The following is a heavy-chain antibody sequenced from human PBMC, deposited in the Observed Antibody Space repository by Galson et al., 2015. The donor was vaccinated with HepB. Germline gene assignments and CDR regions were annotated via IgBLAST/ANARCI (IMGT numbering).Heavy chain of an antibody. Sequence: SLRLSCAASGFTFSSYGMHWVRQAPGKGLEWVAVISYDGSNKYYADSVKGRFTISRDNSKNTLYLQMNSLRAEDKAVYYCAKVRGKWLEDHYYYYYMDVWGKGTTVTVSS. CDR1: GFTFSSYG. V-gene: IGHV3-30*18. CDR3: AKVRGKWLEDHYYYYYMDV. J-gene: IGHJ6*03. D-gene: IGHD6-19*01. CDR2: ISYDGSNK.